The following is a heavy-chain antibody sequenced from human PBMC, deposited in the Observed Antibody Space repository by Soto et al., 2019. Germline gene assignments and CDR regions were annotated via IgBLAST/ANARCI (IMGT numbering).Heavy chain of an antibody. CDR3: ARDRGSSLKNYYYYCGMDV. CDR1: VGTFSSYA. Sequence: QVQLVQSGAEVKKPGSSVKVSCKASVGTFSSYAISWVRQAPGQGLEWMGGIIPIFGTANYAQKFQGRVTITADESTSTAYMELSSLRSEDTAVYYCARDRGSSLKNYYYYCGMDVWGQGTTVTVSS. J-gene: IGHJ6*02. V-gene: IGHV1-69*01. D-gene: IGHD6-13*01. CDR2: IIPIFGTA.